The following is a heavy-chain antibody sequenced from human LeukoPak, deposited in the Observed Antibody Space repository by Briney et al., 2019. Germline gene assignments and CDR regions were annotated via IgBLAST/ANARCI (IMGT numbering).Heavy chain of an antibody. CDR1: GGSISSSYY. CDR2: IYYSGST. D-gene: IGHD3-22*01. V-gene: IGHV4-39*01. J-gene: IGHJ4*02. CDR3: ARSRRGSSGYSDY. Sequence: PSETLSLTCTVSGGSISSSYYWGWIRQPPGKGLEWIGSIYYSGSTYYNPSLKSRVTISVDTSKNQFSLKLSSVTAADTAVYYCARSRRGSSGYSDYWGQGTLVTVSS.